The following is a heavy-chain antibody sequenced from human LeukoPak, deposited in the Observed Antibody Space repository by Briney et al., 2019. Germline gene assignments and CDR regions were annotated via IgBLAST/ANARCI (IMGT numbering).Heavy chain of an antibody. CDR2: IYHSGST. D-gene: IGHD1-7*01. CDR3: ARDLGGTKGKFDY. V-gene: IGHV4-4*02. J-gene: IGHJ4*02. CDR1: GGSISSSNW. Sequence: SETLSLTCAVSGGSISSSNWWSWVRQPPGKGLEWIGEIYHSGSTNYNPSLKSRVTISVDRSKNQFSLRLSSVTAADTAVYYRARDLGGTKGKFDYWGQGTLVTVSS.